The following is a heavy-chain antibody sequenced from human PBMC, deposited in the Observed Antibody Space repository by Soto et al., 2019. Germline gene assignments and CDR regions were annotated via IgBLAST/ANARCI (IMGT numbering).Heavy chain of an antibody. D-gene: IGHD2-2*03. Sequence: SEALCVTWFVSGVSINRGEYCWRWIRQSPGRDLELIGSIYYNGDTNYNPSLGSRVTMSVDTSKNQFFLDLQSVVAADTAVYFCAREGVDFVQVPYYWGQGTMVPLSS. CDR1: GVSINRGEYC. CDR3: AREGVDFVQVPYY. CDR2: IYYNGDT. V-gene: IGHV4-30-4*08. J-gene: IGHJ4*02.